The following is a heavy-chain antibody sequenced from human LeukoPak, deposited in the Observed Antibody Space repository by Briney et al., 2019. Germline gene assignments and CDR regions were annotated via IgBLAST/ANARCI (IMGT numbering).Heavy chain of an antibody. CDR2: IYHTGST. CDR3: ARLQYCSGTSCYWFDP. CDR1: GVSISSGLYS. V-gene: IGHV4-30-2*01. D-gene: IGHD2-2*01. J-gene: IGHJ5*02. Sequence: SETLSLTCDVSGVSISSGLYSWSWIRQPLGKGLEWIGYIYHTGSTYYNPSPKSRVTISVDTSKNQFSLRLSSVTAADTAVYYCARLQYCSGTSCYWFDPWGQGTLVTVSS.